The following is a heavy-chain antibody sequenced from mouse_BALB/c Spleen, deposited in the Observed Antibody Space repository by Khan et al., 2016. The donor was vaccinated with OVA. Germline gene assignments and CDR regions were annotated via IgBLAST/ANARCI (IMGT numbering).Heavy chain of an antibody. V-gene: IGHV1S41*01. CDR3: ARADYYGSGLYALDY. CDR1: GYTFTSYW. CDR2: IAPGSGSC. D-gene: IGHD1-1*01. J-gene: IGHJ4*01. Sequence: DLVKPGASVKLSCKASGYTFTSYWINWIKQRPGQGLELIGRIAPGSGSCYYSEMFKGKATLTVDTSSSTASIQLSSLSSEDSAVYTCARADYYGSGLYALDYWGQGTSVTVSS.